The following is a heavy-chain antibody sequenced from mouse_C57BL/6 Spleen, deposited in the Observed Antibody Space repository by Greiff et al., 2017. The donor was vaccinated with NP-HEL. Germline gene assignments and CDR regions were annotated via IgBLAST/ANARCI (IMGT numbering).Heavy chain of an antibody. CDR2: IRSKSNNYAT. CDR3: VRHIELYYYYAMDY. V-gene: IGHV10-1*01. D-gene: IGHD4-1*01. J-gene: IGHJ4*01. CDR1: GFSFNTYA. Sequence: EVQLVESGGGLVQPKGSLKLSCAASGFSFNTYAMNWVRQAPGKGLEWVARIRSKSNNYATYYADSVKDRFTISRDDSESMLYLQMNNLKTEDTAMYYCVRHIELYYYYAMDYWGQGTSVTVSS.